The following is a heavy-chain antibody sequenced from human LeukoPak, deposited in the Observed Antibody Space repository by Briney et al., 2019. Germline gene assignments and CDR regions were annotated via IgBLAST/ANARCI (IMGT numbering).Heavy chain of an antibody. D-gene: IGHD2-21*02. CDR1: GGSLSSSSYY. Sequence: PSETLSLTCTVSGGSLSSSSYYWGWIRQPPGKGLAWIGSIYYSGSTYYNPSLKSRVTISVDTSKNQFSLKLSSVTAADTAIYYCARERFTVVVTATQGYFDFWGQGTLVTVSS. V-gene: IGHV4-39*07. CDR3: ARERFTVVVTATQGYFDF. J-gene: IGHJ4*02. CDR2: IYYSGST.